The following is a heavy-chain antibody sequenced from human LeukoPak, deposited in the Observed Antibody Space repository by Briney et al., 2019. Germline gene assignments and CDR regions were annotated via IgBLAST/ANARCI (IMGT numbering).Heavy chain of an antibody. Sequence: ASVKVSFKASGYTFTGYYMHWVRQAPGQGLEWMGWINPKSGGTNYLQKFQGRVTMTRDTSISTAYMELSRLRSDDTAVYYCARATAENDYWGQGTLVTASS. CDR3: ARATAENDY. V-gene: IGHV1-2*02. J-gene: IGHJ4*02. D-gene: IGHD1-14*01. CDR2: INPKSGGT. CDR1: GYTFTGYY.